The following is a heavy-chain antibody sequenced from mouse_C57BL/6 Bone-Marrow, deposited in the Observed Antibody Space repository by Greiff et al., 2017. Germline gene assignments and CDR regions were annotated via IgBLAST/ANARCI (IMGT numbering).Heavy chain of an antibody. Sequence: QVQLQQPGAELVRPGSSVKLSCKASGYTFTSYWMHWVKQRPIQGLEWIGNIDPSDSETHYNQKFKDKATLTVDKSSSTAYMQLSSLTSEDSAVYYCARAWYHPWFAYWGQGTLVTVSA. J-gene: IGHJ3*01. CDR3: ARAWYHPWFAY. CDR1: GYTFTSYW. V-gene: IGHV1-52*01. CDR2: IDPSDSET. D-gene: IGHD1-1*02.